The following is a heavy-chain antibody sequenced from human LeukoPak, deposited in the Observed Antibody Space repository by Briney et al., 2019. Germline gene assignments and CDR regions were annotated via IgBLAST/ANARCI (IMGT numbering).Heavy chain of an antibody. Sequence: ADTLSLTCTVSGDSISSYYWRWIRQPPGKGLEWIGYIYYSWSTNYHTSLKSRLNISVDTSKNQFSLKLSSVTAADTAVYYCARDLGITGPDYYYYMDVWGKGTTVTVSS. CDR2: IYYSWST. V-gene: IGHV4-59*01. J-gene: IGHJ6*03. CDR1: GDSISSYY. CDR3: ARDLGITGPDYYYYMDV. D-gene: IGHD1-20*01.